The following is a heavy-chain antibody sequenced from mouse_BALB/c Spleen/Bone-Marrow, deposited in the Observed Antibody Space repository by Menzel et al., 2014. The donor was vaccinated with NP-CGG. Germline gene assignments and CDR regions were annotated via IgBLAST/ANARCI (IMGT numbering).Heavy chain of an antibody. D-gene: IGHD2-3*01. J-gene: IGHJ4*01. CDR2: ITSGGNYT. Sequence: EVMLVESGGGLVKPGGSLKLSCAASGFTFSSYAMSWVRQTPEKRLEWVATITSGGNYTYYPDSVKGRITVSRDNAKNTLYLQMSSLRSEDTAMYYCARRQIYDGYYYAMDYWAQRTSVTVSS. CDR1: GFTFSSYA. V-gene: IGHV5-9-1*01. CDR3: ARRQIYDGYYYAMDY.